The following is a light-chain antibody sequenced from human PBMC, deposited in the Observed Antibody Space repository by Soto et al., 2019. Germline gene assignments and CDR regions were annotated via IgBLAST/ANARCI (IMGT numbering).Light chain of an antibody. V-gene: IGKV1-5*03. CDR1: QTISSW. CDR3: QHYNSYSEA. J-gene: IGKJ1*01. CDR2: KAS. Sequence: DIQMTQSPSTLSGSVGYRVTITCRSSQTISSWLAWYQQKPGKAPKLLIYKASTLKSGVPSGFSGSGSGTEFTLTITSLQPDDFATYYCQHYNSYSEAFGQGTKVDIK.